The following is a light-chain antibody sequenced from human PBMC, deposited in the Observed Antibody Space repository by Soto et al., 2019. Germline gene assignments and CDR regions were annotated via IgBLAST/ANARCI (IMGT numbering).Light chain of an antibody. V-gene: IGLV1-51*01. CDR3: ATWDNSLSSVI. J-gene: IGLJ2*01. CDR2: DND. Sequence: QSVLMQPPSVSAAPGQKVNISCSGSSSNIGNDYVSWYQQVPGTAPKLLIYDNDKRPSGITDRISGSKSGTSATLGITGLQTGDEADYHCATWDNSLSSVIFGGGTKLTVL. CDR1: SSNIGNDY.